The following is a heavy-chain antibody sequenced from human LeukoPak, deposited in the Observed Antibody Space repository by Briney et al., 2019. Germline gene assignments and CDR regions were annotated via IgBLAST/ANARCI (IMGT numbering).Heavy chain of an antibody. V-gene: IGHV3-21*01. J-gene: IGHJ4*02. D-gene: IGHD3-22*01. Sequence: GGSLRLSCAASGLTFSSYSMNWVRQAPGKGLEWVSSISSSSSYIYYADSVKGRFTISRDNAKNSLYLQMNSLRAEDTAVYYCARLSVVIPAGFDYWGQGTLVTVSS. CDR1: GLTFSSYS. CDR2: ISSSSSYI. CDR3: ARLSVVIPAGFDY.